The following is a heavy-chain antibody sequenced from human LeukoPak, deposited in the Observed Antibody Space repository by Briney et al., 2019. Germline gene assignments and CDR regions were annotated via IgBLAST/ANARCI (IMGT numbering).Heavy chain of an antibody. D-gene: IGHD5-18*01. Sequence: ASVNVSCKASGYTFTGYYMHWVRQAPGQGLEWMGWINPNSGGTNYAQKFQDRVTMTRDTYISTAYMELSRLRSDDTAVYYCATGYRYGYLSHYYYYYMEVWGKGTTVTVSS. CDR2: INPNSGGT. CDR1: GYTFTGYY. CDR3: ATGYRYGYLSHYYYYYMEV. J-gene: IGHJ6*03. V-gene: IGHV1-2*02.